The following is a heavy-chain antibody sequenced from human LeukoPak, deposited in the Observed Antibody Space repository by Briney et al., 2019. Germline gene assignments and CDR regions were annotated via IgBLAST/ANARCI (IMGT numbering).Heavy chain of an antibody. CDR1: GFTFSSYS. V-gene: IGHV3-21*01. D-gene: IGHD3-10*01. CDR3: ARMERFGELSPSSPDY. CDR2: ISSSSSYI. J-gene: IGHJ4*02. Sequence: GGSLRLSCAASGFTFSSYSMNWVRQAPGKGLEWVSSISSSSSYIYYADSVKGRFTISRDNAKNSLYLQMNSLRAEDTAVYYCARMERFGELSPSSPDYWGQGTLVTVSS.